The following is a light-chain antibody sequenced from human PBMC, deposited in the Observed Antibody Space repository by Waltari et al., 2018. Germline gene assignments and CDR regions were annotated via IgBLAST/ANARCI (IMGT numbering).Light chain of an antibody. CDR3: QQYYDSPLT. V-gene: IGKV4-1*01. CDR1: ESVLFSSRNKNH. CDR2: WAS. J-gene: IGKJ4*01. Sequence: DIVMTQSPDSLAVSLGERATINCTSSESVLFSSRNKNHLALYQQKPGHPPKLLLYWASTRASGVPDRFSGSGSGTDFTLTISSLQAEDVAIYYCQQYYDSPLTFGGGTKVEIK.